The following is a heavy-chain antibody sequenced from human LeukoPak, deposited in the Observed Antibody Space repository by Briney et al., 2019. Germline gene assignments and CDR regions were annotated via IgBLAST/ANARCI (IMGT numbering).Heavy chain of an antibody. V-gene: IGHV4-34*01. CDR2: INHSGST. CDR1: GGSFSGYY. CDR3: ARGSRITMVRGVIIRATTHYYYMDV. Sequence: SETLSLTCAVYGGSFSGYYWSWIREPPGKGLEWIGEINHSGSTNYNPSLKSRVTISVDTSKNQFSLKLSSVTAADTAVYYCARGSRITMVRGVIIRATTHYYYMDVWGKGTTVTVSS. J-gene: IGHJ6*03. D-gene: IGHD3-10*01.